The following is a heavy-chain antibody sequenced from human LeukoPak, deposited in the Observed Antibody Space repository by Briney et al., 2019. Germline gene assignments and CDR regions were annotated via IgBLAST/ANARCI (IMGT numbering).Heavy chain of an antibody. CDR2: VWYDGSNK. J-gene: IGHJ4*02. D-gene: IGHD6-19*01. Sequence: GGSLRLSCAASGFTFTSYGMHWVRQAPGKGLEWVAVVWYDGSNKYSADSVKGRFTISRDNSKNTLYLQMNSLRGEDTAVYYCARSYRSGWYYFDYWGQGNPGHRLL. CDR3: ARSYRSGWYYFDY. CDR1: GFTFTSYG. V-gene: IGHV3-33*01.